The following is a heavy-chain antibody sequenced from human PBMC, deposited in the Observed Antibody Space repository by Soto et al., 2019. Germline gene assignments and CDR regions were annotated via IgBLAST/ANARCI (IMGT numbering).Heavy chain of an antibody. V-gene: IGHV1-46*01. CDR1: GYTFTTYY. J-gene: IGHJ4*02. CDR3: ARVPTGRGDYDY. Sequence: QVQLVQSGAEVKKPGASVKVSCRASGYTFTTYYMHWVPQAPGQGLEWMGIINPSDGSTSYAQRFQGRVTMTRDTSTSTAYMELSSLRSEDTAVYYCARVPTGRGDYDYWGQGTPVTVSS. CDR2: INPSDGST. D-gene: IGHD3-10*01.